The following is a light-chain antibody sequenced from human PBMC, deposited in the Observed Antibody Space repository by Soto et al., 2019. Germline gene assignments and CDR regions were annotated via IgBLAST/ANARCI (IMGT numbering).Light chain of an antibody. CDR1: QSVTSN. Sequence: EIVMTQSPATLSVSPGERATLSCRASQSVTSNLAWYQQKPGQAPRLLIYGASTRATGIPARFSGSGSGTEFTLTISSLQSEDFAVYYCQQYNNWPYTFGLGTKLESK. CDR3: QQYNNWPYT. CDR2: GAS. V-gene: IGKV3-15*01. J-gene: IGKJ2*01.